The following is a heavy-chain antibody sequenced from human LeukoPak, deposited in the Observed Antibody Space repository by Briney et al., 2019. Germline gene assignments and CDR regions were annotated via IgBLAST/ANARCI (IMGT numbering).Heavy chain of an antibody. J-gene: IGHJ4*02. CDR3: ARVQGSVVPAATPFDY. V-gene: IGHV4-39*07. CDR1: GGSISSSSYY. Sequence: PSETLSLTCTVSGGSISSSSYYWGWIRQPPGKGLEWIGSIYYSGSTYYNPSLKSRVTISVDTSKNQFSLKLSSVTAADTAVYYCARVQGSVVPAATPFDYWGQGTLVTVSS. D-gene: IGHD2-2*01. CDR2: IYYSGST.